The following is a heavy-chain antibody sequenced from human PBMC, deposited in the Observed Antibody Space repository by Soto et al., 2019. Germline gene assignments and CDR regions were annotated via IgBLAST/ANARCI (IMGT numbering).Heavy chain of an antibody. D-gene: IGHD3-9*01. CDR2: INAGNGNT. J-gene: IGHJ6*02. V-gene: IGHV1-3*01. CDR3: ARNYFDWTQYYYGMDV. CDR1: GYTFTSYA. Sequence: ASVKVSCKASGYTFTSYAMHWVRQAPGQRLEWMGWINAGNGNTKYSQKFQGRVTITRDTSASTAYMELSSLRSEDTAVYYCARNYFDWTQYYYGMDVWGQGTTVTSP.